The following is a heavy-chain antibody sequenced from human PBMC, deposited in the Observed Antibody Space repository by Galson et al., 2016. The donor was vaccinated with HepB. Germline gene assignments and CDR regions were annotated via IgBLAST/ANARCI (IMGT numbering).Heavy chain of an antibody. J-gene: IGHJ6*02. CDR2: IYYYGST. Sequence: SETLSLTCTVSGGSVTSGSFYWTWIRQPPGKGLEWIGYIYYYGSTNYNPSLKSRVTISIDTSKNQFSLKLSSVTAADTALYYCATARPTYYYGMDVWGQGTTVTVSS. V-gene: IGHV4-61*01. CDR3: ATARPTYYYGMDV. D-gene: IGHD6-6*01. CDR1: GGSVTSGSFY.